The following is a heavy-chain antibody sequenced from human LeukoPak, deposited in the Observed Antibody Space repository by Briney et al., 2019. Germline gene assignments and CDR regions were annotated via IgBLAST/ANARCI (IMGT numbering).Heavy chain of an antibody. Sequence: GGSLRLSCAASGFPFSTYWMNWVRHAPGKGLVWVSRINSDGSSTIYADSVKGRFTISRDNAKNTLYLQMNTLRAADTAVYYCASDPSGSTTTSFDYWGQGTLVTVSS. CDR1: GFPFSTYW. CDR3: ASDPSGSTTTSFDY. CDR2: INSDGSST. J-gene: IGHJ4*02. V-gene: IGHV3-74*01. D-gene: IGHD1/OR15-1a*01.